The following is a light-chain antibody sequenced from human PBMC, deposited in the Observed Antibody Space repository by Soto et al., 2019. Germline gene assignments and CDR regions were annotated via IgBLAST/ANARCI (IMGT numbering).Light chain of an antibody. V-gene: IGKV3-20*01. J-gene: IGKJ1*01. CDR3: QQYGSSSSWT. Sequence: EIFLTQSPDTLSLSPGERATLTCRASQSVTNYIAWYQQRPGQAPRLLIYGASSRASGVPDRFSGSGSGTDFTLTINTLEPEDFAVYYCQQYGSSSSWTFGQGTKVDIK. CDR2: GAS. CDR1: QSVTNY.